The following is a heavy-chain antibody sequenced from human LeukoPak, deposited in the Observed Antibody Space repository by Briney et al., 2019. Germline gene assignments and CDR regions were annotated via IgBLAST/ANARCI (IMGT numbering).Heavy chain of an antibody. CDR1: GYTLTELS. J-gene: IGHJ4*02. V-gene: IGHV1-24*01. CDR3: ASRYDFWSGYYDY. CDR2: FDPEDGET. D-gene: IGHD3-3*01. Sequence: ASVKVSCKVSGYTLTELSMHWVRQAPGKGLEWMGGFDPEDGETIYAQKFQGRVTMTEDTSTSTAYMELRSLRSDDTAVYYCASRYDFWSGYYDYWGQGTLVTVSS.